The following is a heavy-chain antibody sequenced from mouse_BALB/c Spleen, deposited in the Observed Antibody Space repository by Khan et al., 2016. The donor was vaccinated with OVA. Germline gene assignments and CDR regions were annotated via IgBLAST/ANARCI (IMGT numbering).Heavy chain of an antibody. V-gene: IGHV3-2*02. CDR2: ISYSGST. CDR1: GYSITSDYA. CDR3: ARWFTY. Sequence: EVQLQESGPGLVKPSQSLSLTCPVTGYSITSDYAWNWIRQFPGNKLEWMGYISYSGSTTYNPFLKSRISITRDTSKNQFFLQLNSVTTEDTATYYCARWFTYWGQGTLVTVSA. J-gene: IGHJ3*01.